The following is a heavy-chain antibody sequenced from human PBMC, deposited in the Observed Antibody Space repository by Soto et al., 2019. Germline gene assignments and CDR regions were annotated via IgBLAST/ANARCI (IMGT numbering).Heavy chain of an antibody. CDR1: GGTFSSYA. V-gene: IGHV1-69*01. CDR3: ARKNWNAKYYYYYYGMDV. Sequence: QVQLVQSGAEVKKPGSSVKVSCKASGGTFSSYAISWVRQAPGQGLEWMGGIIPILGTANYAQKFQGRVTITADESTSTAYMELSSLRSEDTAVYYCARKNWNAKYYYYYYGMDVWGQGTTVTVS. CDR2: IIPILGTA. D-gene: IGHD1-1*01. J-gene: IGHJ6*02.